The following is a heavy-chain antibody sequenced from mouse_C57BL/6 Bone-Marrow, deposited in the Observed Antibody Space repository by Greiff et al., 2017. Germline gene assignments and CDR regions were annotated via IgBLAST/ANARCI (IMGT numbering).Heavy chain of an antibody. CDR3: AKGAQATDYFDY. D-gene: IGHD3-2*02. V-gene: IGHV2-4*01. J-gene: IGHJ2*01. CDR2: IWSGGST. CDR1: GFSLTSYG. Sequence: QVHVKQSGPGLVQPSQSLSITCTVSGFSLTSYGVHWVRQPPGKGLEWLGVIWSGGSTDYNAAFISRLSISKDNSKSQVFFKMNSLQADDTAIYYCAKGAQATDYFDYWGQGTTLTVSS.